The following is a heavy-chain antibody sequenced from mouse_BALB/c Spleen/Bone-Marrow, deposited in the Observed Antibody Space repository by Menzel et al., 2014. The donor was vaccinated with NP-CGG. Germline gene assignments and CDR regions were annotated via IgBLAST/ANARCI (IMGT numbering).Heavy chain of an antibody. CDR3: ANIYYGDYGWFSY. V-gene: IGHV1-69*01. CDR2: IDTSYTYT. D-gene: IGHD2-13*01. CDR1: GYTFTDYW. Sequence: QVQLQQSGAELVVPGASVKMSCKASGYTFTDYWIHWVKQRPGQGLEWIGAIDTSYTYTTYNQKFKGKATLTVDASSSTAYIQLSSLTSEDSAVYYCANIYYGDYGWFSYWGQGTLVTVSA. J-gene: IGHJ3*01.